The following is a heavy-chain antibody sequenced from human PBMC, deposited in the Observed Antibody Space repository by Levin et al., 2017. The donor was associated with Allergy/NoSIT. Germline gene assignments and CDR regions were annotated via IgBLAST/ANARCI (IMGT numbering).Heavy chain of an antibody. CDR2: IIPIFGTA. J-gene: IGHJ6*02. Sequence: ASVKVSCKASGGTFSSYAISWVRQAPGQGLEWMGGIIPIFGTANYAQKFQGRVTITADESTSTAYMELSSLRSEDTAVYYCARGGRPYYYDDGMDVWGQGTTVTVSS. V-gene: IGHV1-69*13. CDR1: GGTFSSYA. CDR3: ARGGRPYYYDDGMDV.